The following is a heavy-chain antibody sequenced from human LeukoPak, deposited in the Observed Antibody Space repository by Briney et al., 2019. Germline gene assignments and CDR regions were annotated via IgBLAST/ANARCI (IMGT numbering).Heavy chain of an antibody. CDR3: ARESSGWGQYYFDY. V-gene: IGHV4-4*07. Sequence: SETLSLTWAVSGGSISSYDWSWIRQPAGKGLEWIGRIYTSGSTNYNPSLKSRVTMSVDTPKNQFSLKLSSVTAADTAVYYCARESSGWGQYYFDYWGQGTLVTVSS. D-gene: IGHD6-19*01. CDR2: IYTSGST. J-gene: IGHJ4*02. CDR1: GGSISSYD.